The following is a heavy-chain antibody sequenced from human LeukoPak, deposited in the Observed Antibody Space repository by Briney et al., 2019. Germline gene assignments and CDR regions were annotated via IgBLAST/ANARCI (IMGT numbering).Heavy chain of an antibody. CDR1: GFTFSSYW. CDR3: ARDRFKEYGDTELGY. CDR2: INSDGSST. J-gene: IGHJ4*02. D-gene: IGHD2-21*02. V-gene: IGHV3-74*01. Sequence: PGGSLRLSCAASGFTFSSYWMHWVRQAPGKGLVWVSRINSDGSSTSYADSVKGRFTISRDNAKNTLYLQMNSLRAEDTAVYYCARDRFKEYGDTELGYWGQGILVTVSS.